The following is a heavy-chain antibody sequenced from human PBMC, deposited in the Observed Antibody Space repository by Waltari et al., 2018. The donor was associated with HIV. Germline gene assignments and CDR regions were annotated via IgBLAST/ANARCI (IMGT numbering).Heavy chain of an antibody. J-gene: IGHJ6*02. V-gene: IGHV3-30*18. CDR2: ISYDGHNK. Sequence: QVQLEESGGGVVQSGRSLRLTCVASGFNFSTFGMHWVRQAPGKGLEWVAVISYDGHNKQDADSVKGRFTISRDNSNSTLFLQMSSLRPDDTAVYYCAKDLVTRGFFYFYGMHVWGQGTTVTVSS. CDR3: AKDLVTRGFFYFYGMHV. D-gene: IGHD3-10*01. CDR1: GFNFSTFG.